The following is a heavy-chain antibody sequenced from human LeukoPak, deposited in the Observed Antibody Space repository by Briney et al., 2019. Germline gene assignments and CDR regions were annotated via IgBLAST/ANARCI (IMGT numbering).Heavy chain of an antibody. CDR2: MYDGGRT. J-gene: IGHJ4*02. V-gene: IGHV3-53*01. D-gene: IGHD5-12*01. CDR3: ARGLTYSFLDY. CDR1: GFTVSSKY. Sequence: PGGSLRLSCAASGFTVSSKYMSWVRQAPGKGLEWVSIMYDGGRTYYADSVRGRFSISRDNSKNTLHLQMKSLRADDTAVYYCARGLTYSFLDYWGRGTQVTVSS.